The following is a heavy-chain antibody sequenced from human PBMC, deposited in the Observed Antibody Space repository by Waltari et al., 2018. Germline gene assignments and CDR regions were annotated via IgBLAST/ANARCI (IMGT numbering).Heavy chain of an antibody. J-gene: IGHJ4*02. D-gene: IGHD1-26*01. CDR3: ARDRGSGTSEFDY. V-gene: IGHV4-38-2*02. Sequence: QVQLQESGPGLVKPSETLSLTCTVSGDSISSGYYWGWIRQPPGKGLEWIGSMYHSGNTYYHPSLKSRVTISVDTSKNQFSLRLNSVTAADTAVYYCARDRGSGTSEFDYWGQGALVTVPS. CDR1: GDSISSGYY. CDR2: MYHSGNT.